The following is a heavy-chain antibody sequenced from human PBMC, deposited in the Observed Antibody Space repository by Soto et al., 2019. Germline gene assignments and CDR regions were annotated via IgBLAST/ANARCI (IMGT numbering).Heavy chain of an antibody. CDR1: GYSFTSYW. D-gene: IGHD2-2*01. V-gene: IGHV5-51*01. CDR3: ARGYCTTTICDPWFDP. J-gene: IGHJ5*02. CDR2: IYPGDSDT. Sequence: KISCTGVGYSFTSYWIGWVRQMPGKGLEWMGIIYPGDSDTRYSPSFQGQVTISADKSITTAYLQWSSLKASDTAMYYCARGYCTTTICDPWFDPWGQGTLVTVSS.